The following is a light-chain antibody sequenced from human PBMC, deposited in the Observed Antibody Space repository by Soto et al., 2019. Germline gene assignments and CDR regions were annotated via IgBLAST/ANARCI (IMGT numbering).Light chain of an antibody. J-gene: IGKJ4*01. CDR1: QVIDGW. V-gene: IGKV1-12*01. CDR3: QQGKHFPLT. Sequence: IQMTQSPSSVSASVGDRVTITCRASQVIDGWLAWYQQKPGKAPNLLIYADSSLQSGVPSRFSGSGSGTDFTLTISSLHPEDLATYFCQQGKHFPLTFGVGTKVEIK. CDR2: ADS.